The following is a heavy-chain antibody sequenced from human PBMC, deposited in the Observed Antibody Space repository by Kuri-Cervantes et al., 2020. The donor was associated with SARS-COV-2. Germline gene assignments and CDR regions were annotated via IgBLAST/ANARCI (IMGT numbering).Heavy chain of an antibody. Sequence: SVKVSCKASGGTFSSYAISWVRQAPGQGLEWMGGTIPIFGTANYAQKFQGRVTITADESTSTAYMELSSLRSEDTAVYYCARGGGYCSSTSRSSDYWGQGTLVTVSS. CDR3: ARGGGYCSSTSRSSDY. CDR2: TIPIFGTA. J-gene: IGHJ4*02. D-gene: IGHD2-2*01. CDR1: GGTFSSYA. V-gene: IGHV1-69*13.